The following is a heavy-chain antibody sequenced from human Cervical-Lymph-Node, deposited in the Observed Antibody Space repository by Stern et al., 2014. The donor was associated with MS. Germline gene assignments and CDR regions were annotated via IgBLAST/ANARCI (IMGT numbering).Heavy chain of an antibody. J-gene: IGHJ4*02. CDR1: GGSVSNGGYH. V-gene: IGHV4-61*08. Sequence: QVPLQESGPGLVKPSETLSLTCTVSGGSVSNGGYHWSWIRQPPGKRLEWIAFIYYSGSTNYNPFLQSRVTISVDTSKNQFSLKLSSVTAADTAVYYCARGRSYYGDYFDYWGQGTLVTVSS. D-gene: IGHD1-26*01. CDR2: IYYSGST. CDR3: ARGRSYYGDYFDY.